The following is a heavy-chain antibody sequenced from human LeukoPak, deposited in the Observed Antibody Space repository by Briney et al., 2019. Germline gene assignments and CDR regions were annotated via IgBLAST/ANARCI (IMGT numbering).Heavy chain of an antibody. J-gene: IGHJ3*02. CDR1: GGSISSYY. CDR3: ARALSSAWPDAFDI. CDR2: IYYSGST. V-gene: IGHV4-59*01. Sequence: SETLPLTCIVSGGSISSYYWSWIRQPPGKGLEWIGYIYYSGSTNYNPSLKSRVTISVDTSKNQFSLKLSSVTAADTAVYYCARALSSAWPDAFDIWAQGTMVTVSS. D-gene: IGHD6-19*01.